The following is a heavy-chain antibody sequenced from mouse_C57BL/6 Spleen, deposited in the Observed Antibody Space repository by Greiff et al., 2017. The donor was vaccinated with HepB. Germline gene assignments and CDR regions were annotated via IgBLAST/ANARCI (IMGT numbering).Heavy chain of an antibody. Sequence: EVKLMESEGGLVQPGSSMKLSCTASGFTFSDYYMAWVRQVPEKGLEWVANINYDGSSTYYLDSLKSRFIISRDNAKNILYLQMSSLKSEDTATYYCARETGTEDAMDYWGQGTSVTVSS. CDR3: ARETGTEDAMDY. J-gene: IGHJ4*01. CDR2: INYDGSST. V-gene: IGHV5-16*01. CDR1: GFTFSDYY. D-gene: IGHD4-1*01.